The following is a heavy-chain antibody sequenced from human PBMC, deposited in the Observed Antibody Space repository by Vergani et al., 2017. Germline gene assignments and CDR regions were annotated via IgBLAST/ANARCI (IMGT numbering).Heavy chain of an antibody. CDR3: AKVIYSSGWSPLDY. J-gene: IGHJ4*02. Sequence: EVQLVESGGGLVQPGRSLRLSCAASGFTFDDYAMHWVRQAPGKGLEWVSGISWNSGSIGYADSVKGRFTSSRDNAKNSLYLQMNSLRAEDTALYYCAKVIYSSGWSPLDYWGQGTLVTVSS. V-gene: IGHV3-9*01. CDR1: GFTFDDYA. D-gene: IGHD6-19*01. CDR2: ISWNSGSI.